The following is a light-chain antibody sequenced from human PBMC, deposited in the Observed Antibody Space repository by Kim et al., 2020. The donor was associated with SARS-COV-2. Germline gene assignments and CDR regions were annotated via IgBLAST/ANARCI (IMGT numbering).Light chain of an antibody. CDR2: GAS. J-gene: IGKJ4*01. V-gene: IGKV3-20*01. Sequence: PGERATLSCRASQSVSSSYLAWYQQKPGQAPRLLIYGASSRATGIPDRFSGSGSGTDFTLTISRLDTEDFAVYYCKQYGSSPKLTVGGGNKVDIK. CDR3: KQYGSSPKLT. CDR1: QSVSSSY.